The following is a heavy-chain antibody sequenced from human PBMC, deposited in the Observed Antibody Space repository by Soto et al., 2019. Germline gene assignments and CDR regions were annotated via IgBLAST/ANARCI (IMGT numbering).Heavy chain of an antibody. CDR3: ARHLPGVTIFGVVANCFDF. CDR1: GGSISSYY. V-gene: IGHV4-59*08. J-gene: IGHJ5*01. CDR2: IYYSGST. Sequence: SETLSLTCTVSGGSISSYYWSWIRQPPGKGLEWIGYIYYSGSTNYNPSLKSRVTISVDTSKNQFSLKLSSVTAADTAVYYCARHLPGVTIFGVVANCFDFWGQGILVTVSS. D-gene: IGHD3-3*01.